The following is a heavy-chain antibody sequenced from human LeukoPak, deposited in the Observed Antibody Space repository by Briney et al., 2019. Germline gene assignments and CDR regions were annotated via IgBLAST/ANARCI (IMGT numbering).Heavy chain of an antibody. V-gene: IGHV3-23*01. CDR2: ISGSGGST. Sequence: GGSLRLSCAASGFTFSSYAMSWVRQAPGKGLEWVSSISGSGGSTYYADSVKGRFTISRDNSKNTLYLQMSSLRAEDTAVYYCAKGRKSGSPTSDFDYWGQGTLVTVSS. D-gene: IGHD1-26*01. CDR1: GFTFSSYA. CDR3: AKGRKSGSPTSDFDY. J-gene: IGHJ4*02.